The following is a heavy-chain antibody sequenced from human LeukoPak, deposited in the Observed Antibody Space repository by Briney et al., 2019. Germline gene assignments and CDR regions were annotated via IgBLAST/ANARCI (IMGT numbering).Heavy chain of an antibody. CDR1: GGSFSGYY. Sequence: SETLSLTCAVYGGSFSGYYWSWIRQPPGKGLEWIGEINHSGSTNYNPSLKSRVTISVDTSKNQFSLKLSSVTAADTAVYYCARHLGGVLAAAGMTDDYWGQGTLVTVSS. D-gene: IGHD6-13*01. CDR3: ARHLGGVLAAAGMTDDY. J-gene: IGHJ4*02. CDR2: INHSGST. V-gene: IGHV4-34*01.